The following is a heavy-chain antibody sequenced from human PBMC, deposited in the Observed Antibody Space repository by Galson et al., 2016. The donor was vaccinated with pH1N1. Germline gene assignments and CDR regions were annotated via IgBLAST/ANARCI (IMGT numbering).Heavy chain of an antibody. J-gene: IGHJ3*01. V-gene: IGHV4-38-2*01. CDR3: ARPGNYDGDRRGAFDL. CDR1: GYSITRGYY. CDR2: IHHTGNT. D-gene: IGHD4-23*01. Sequence: SETLSLTCGVSGYSITRGYYWGWIRQPPGKGLEWIGTIHHTGNTDYNPSLKNRLTISLDTSKNQFSLKLISVTAADTAMYYCARPGNYDGDRRGAFDLWGQGTMVTVSP.